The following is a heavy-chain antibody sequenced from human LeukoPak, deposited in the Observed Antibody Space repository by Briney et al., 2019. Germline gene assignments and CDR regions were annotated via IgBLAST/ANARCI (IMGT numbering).Heavy chain of an antibody. J-gene: IGHJ4*02. CDR3: ARSRDSSGWSPPVDY. D-gene: IGHD6-19*01. CDR2: INHSRST. Sequence: SETLSLTCAVYGGSFSGYYWSWIRQPPGKGLEWIGEINHSRSTNYNLSLKSRVTISVDTSKNQSSLKLSSVTAADTAVYYCARSRDSSGWSPPVDYWGQGTLVTVSS. CDR1: GGSFSGYY. V-gene: IGHV4-34*01.